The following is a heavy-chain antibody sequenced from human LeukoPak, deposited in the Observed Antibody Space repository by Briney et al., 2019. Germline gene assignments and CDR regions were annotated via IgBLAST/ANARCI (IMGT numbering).Heavy chain of an antibody. V-gene: IGHV3-23*01. CDR2: ISGSGGST. D-gene: IGHD5-18*01. J-gene: IGHJ4*02. CDR3: AKDLQLWFREFDY. CDR1: GFTFSSYA. Sequence: GGSLRLSCAASGFTFSSYAMSWVRQAPGKGLEWVSAISGSGGSTYYADSVKGRFTISRDNSKHTLYLQMNSLRAEHTAVYYCAKDLQLWFREFDYWGQGTLVPVSS.